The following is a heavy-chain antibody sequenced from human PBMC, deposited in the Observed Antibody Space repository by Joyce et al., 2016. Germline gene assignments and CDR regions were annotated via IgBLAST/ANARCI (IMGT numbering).Heavy chain of an antibody. CDR2: ITPIFGPT. Sequence: QAQLVQSGAEVKMPGSSVKVSCKASGGTFSRYSISWVRQPPGQGLGWMGGITPIFGPTDYAQKCQGRATITADAATSTVYMELSSLRSDDTAVYYCGRPTYCISTSCPYGIDVWGQGTAVSVFS. J-gene: IGHJ6*02. CDR3: GRPTYCISTSCPYGIDV. D-gene: IGHD2/OR15-2a*01. V-gene: IGHV1-69*01. CDR1: GGTFSRYS.